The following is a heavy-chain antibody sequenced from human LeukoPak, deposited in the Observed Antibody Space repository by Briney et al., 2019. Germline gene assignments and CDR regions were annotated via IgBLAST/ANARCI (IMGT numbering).Heavy chain of an antibody. CDR2: ISSSSTYT. J-gene: IGHJ4*02. Sequence: KSGGSLRLSCAASGFTFSDYYMSWIRQAPGKGLEWLSYISSSSTYTNYADSVKGRFTISRDNAKNSLHLQMNSLRAEDTAVYYCARAARSGSYPIDYWGQGTLVTVSS. CDR1: GFTFSDYY. D-gene: IGHD1-26*01. V-gene: IGHV3-11*06. CDR3: ARAARSGSYPIDY.